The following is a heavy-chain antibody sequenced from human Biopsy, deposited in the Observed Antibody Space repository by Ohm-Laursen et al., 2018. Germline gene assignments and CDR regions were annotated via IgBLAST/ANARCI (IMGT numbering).Heavy chain of an antibody. V-gene: IGHV4-59*02. CDR3: ARDSGILSYGNFKCYHYYGMDV. J-gene: IGHJ6*02. CDR2: IYYSGMT. CDR1: GDSVTKYY. Sequence: GTLSLTCTVSGDSVTKYYWSWIRQPPGKGLEWIGHIYYSGMTNYNPSLQSRVSISVDTSRNQVSLTLSYVTAADAAVYYCARDSGILSYGNFKCYHYYGMDVWGQGTKVTVSS. D-gene: IGHD4-11*01.